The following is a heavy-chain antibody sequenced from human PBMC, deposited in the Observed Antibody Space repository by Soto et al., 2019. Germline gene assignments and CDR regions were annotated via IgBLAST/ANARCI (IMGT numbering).Heavy chain of an antibody. V-gene: IGHV1-69*01. D-gene: IGHD2-21*02. J-gene: IGHJ4*02. CDR2: IITLFGTS. Sequence: VQLMQSGAEVKKPGSSVKVSCKASGGTFSSHSINWVRQAPGQGLEWMGGIITLFGTSNYAQNFQGRVTINADQSTSTADMEMNSLTSDDTAVYYCAREVGYGDFSAALLDWGQGTLVTVSS. CDR3: AREVGYGDFSAALLD. CDR1: GGTFSSHS.